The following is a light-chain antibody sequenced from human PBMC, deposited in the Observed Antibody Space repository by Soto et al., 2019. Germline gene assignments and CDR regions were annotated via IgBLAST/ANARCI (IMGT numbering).Light chain of an antibody. CDR2: GAS. J-gene: IGKJ4*01. CDR3: XQYGSSPLT. CDR1: QSVSSNY. Sequence: EIVLTQSPGTLSLSPGERATLSCRASQSVSSNYLAWYQQKPGQAPRLLIYGASSRATGIPDRFSGSGSGXXXXXXIXXXXPXDFXVXHXXQYGSSPLTFGGGTKVEIK. V-gene: IGKV3-20*01.